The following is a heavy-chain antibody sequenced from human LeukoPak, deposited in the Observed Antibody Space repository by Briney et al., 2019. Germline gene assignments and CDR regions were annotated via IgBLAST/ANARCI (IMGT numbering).Heavy chain of an antibody. CDR1: GFTFTSYS. V-gene: IGHV3-21*01. D-gene: IGHD4-17*01. CDR2: ISSSSYI. CDR3: ARGYYGDYLFDY. J-gene: IGHJ4*02. Sequence: PGGSLRLSCAASGFTFTSYSTNWVRQAPGKGLEWVSSISSSSYIYYADSVKGRFTISRDNAKNSLYLQMNSLRAEDTAVYYCARGYYGDYLFDYWGQGTLVTVSS.